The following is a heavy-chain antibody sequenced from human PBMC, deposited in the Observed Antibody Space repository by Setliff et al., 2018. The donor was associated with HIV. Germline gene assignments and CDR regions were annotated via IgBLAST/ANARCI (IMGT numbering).Heavy chain of an antibody. Sequence: SETLSLTCSVSDGSTTGYHWNWIRQSAEKGLEWIGYIYYTGSTNYNPSLESRVTISVDTSKNQFSLKLSSVTAADTAVYYCARAPTHYFGNNKSSWPDAFDIWGLGTMVTVSS. CDR1: DGSTTGYH. CDR2: IYYTGST. CDR3: ARAPTHYFGNNKSSWPDAFDI. V-gene: IGHV4-59*01. J-gene: IGHJ3*02. D-gene: IGHD3-10*01.